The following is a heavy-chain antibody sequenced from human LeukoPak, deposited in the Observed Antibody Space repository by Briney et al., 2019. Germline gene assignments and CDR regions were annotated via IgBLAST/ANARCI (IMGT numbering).Heavy chain of an antibody. V-gene: IGHV3-23*01. CDR3: ARFADPFGSGTCPFNC. J-gene: IGHJ4*02. CDR2: ISASGGNT. CDR1: GFTFSTYA. D-gene: IGHD3-10*01. Sequence: PGGSLRLSCAASGFTFSTYAMSWVRQAPGKGLEWVSSISASGGNTYYADFVKGQFTISRDNSRDTLYLQMNSLRAEDTAVYYCARFADPFGSGTCPFNCWGQGTLVTVSS.